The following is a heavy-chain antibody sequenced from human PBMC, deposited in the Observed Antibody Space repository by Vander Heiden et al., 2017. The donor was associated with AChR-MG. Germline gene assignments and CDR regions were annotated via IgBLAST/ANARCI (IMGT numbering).Heavy chain of an antibody. CDR3: ATYYDFWSGSPYFDY. Sequence: QVQLVPSGAEVKKPGSSVKVSCKASGGTFSSYAISWVRQAPGQGLEWMGGIIPIFGTANYAQKFQGRVTITADKSTSTAYMELSSLRSEDTAVYYCATYYDFWSGSPYFDYWGQGTLVTVSS. J-gene: IGHJ4*02. CDR1: GGTFSSYA. V-gene: IGHV1-69*06. D-gene: IGHD3-3*01. CDR2: IIPIFGTA.